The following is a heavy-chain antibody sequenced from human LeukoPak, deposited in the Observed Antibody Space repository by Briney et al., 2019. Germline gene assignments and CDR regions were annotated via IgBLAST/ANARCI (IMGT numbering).Heavy chain of an antibody. J-gene: IGHJ4*02. V-gene: IGHV1-18*01. CDR3: ARDQKVAGFDY. CDR1: GYTFTIYG. D-gene: IGHD6-19*01. CDR2: ISAYNGNT. Sequence: ASVKVSFKASGYTFTIYGISWVRQAPGQGLEWMGWISAYNGNTNYAQKLQGRVTMTTDTSTSTAYMELRSLRSDDTAVYYCARDQKVAGFDYWGQGTLVTVSS.